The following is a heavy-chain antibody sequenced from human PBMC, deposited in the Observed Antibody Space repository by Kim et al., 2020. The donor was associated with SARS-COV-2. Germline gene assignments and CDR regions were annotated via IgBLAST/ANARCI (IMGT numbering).Heavy chain of an antibody. J-gene: IGHJ4*02. CDR3: ATYYGSGSYSNYFDY. D-gene: IGHD3-10*01. V-gene: IGHV3-11*03. Sequence: DSVKGRFPIPRDNAKNSLYLQMNSLGAEDMAVYYCATYYGSGSYSNYFDYWGQGTLVTVSS.